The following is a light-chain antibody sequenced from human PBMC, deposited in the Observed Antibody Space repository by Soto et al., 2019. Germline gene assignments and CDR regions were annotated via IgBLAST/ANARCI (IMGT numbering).Light chain of an antibody. CDR2: GAT. CDR3: QQVYVFPQS. V-gene: IGKV1D-12*01. J-gene: IGKJ2*01. CDR1: EDVSRW. Sequence: DIQMTQSPSYVYASVGDTVTFTCRASEDVSRWLGWYQQKPGRAPSLLIYGATSLQNGVPSRFSATESQTHFNLTITGVQPDDFATYLCQQVYVFPQSFGQGTKVDIK.